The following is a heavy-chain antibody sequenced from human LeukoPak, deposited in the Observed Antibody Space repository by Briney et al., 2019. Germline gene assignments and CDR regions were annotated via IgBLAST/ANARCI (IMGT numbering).Heavy chain of an antibody. V-gene: IGHV3-23*01. J-gene: IGHJ4*02. CDR1: GFSFTTFA. D-gene: IGHD1-26*01. CDR3: ARQWDLLREIHY. CDR2: TSGSDGST. Sequence: GGSLRLSCVASGFSFTTFAMSWVRQAPGKGLEWVSTTSGSDGSTYYADSVKGRFTISSDNSKNTLYLQMNSLRVDDTAVYYCARQWDLLREIHYWGQGTLVTVSS.